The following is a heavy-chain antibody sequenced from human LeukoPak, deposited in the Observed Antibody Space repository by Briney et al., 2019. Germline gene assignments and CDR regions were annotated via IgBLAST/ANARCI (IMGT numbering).Heavy chain of an antibody. Sequence: GGSLRLSCAASGFTVSSNYMSWVRQAPGKGLEWVSVIYSGGGTYYADSVKGRFTISRDNSKNTLYLQMSSLRAEDTAVYYCARDTSPRIAAIYYDAFDIWGQGTMVTVSS. CDR3: ARDTSPRIAAIYYDAFDI. D-gene: IGHD6-13*01. V-gene: IGHV3-66*01. CDR2: IYSGGGT. CDR1: GFTVSSNY. J-gene: IGHJ3*02.